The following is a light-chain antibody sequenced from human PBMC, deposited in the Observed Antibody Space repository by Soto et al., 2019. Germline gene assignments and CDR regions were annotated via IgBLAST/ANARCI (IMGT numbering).Light chain of an antibody. J-gene: IGKJ5*01. V-gene: IGKV1-39*01. CDR3: QQSYSTLIT. CDR2: AAS. Sequence: DIQITQSPSSLSASVGDRVTITCRASQSISSYLNWYQQKPGKAPKLLIYAASSLKSGVPSRFSGSGSGTDFTLTISSLQPEDFATYYCQQSYSTLITFGQGTRLEIK. CDR1: QSISSY.